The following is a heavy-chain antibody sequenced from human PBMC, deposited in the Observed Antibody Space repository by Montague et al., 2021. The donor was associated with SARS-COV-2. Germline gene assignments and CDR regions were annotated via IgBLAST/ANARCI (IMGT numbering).Heavy chain of an antibody. V-gene: IGHV3-13*01. Sequence: SLRPSCAASGFSFKNCGIHWVRQATGKGLEWVSAIGPPGDTYYAXXVKGRFSISREDAKNSLYLQMDSLRAEDTAVYYCARETPVAGTNFYGMDVWGLGTTVTVSS. CDR2: IGPPGDT. CDR3: ARETPVAGTNFYGMDV. J-gene: IGHJ6*02. CDR1: GFSFKNCG. D-gene: IGHD6-19*01.